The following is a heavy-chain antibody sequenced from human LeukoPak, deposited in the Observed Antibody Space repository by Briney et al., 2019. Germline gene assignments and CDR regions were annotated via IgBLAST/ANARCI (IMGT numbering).Heavy chain of an antibody. CDR2: ISAYNGNT. V-gene: IGHV1-18*01. CDR1: GYTFTSYG. CDR3: ARESKWLDRKYYYYYGMDV. J-gene: IGHJ6*02. D-gene: IGHD6-19*01. Sequence: ASVTVSCTASGYTFTSYGISWVRQAPGQGLEWMGWISAYNGNTNYAQKLQGRATMTTDTSTSTAYMELRSLRSDDTAVYYCARESKWLDRKYYYYYGMDVWGQGTTVTVSS.